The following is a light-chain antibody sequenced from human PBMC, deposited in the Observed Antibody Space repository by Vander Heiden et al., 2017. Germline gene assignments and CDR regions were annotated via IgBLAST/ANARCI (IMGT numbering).Light chain of an antibody. CDR1: SSDIGGYSY. Sequence: QSALTPPASVSGSPGLSITISCTGTSSDIGGYSYVSCYPRHPGKAPKLIIYDVDSRPSGVSNRFSGSKSGKTASLTISGLQAEDEAEYYCSSYTTSGTFPYVFGAGTQVTVL. CDR2: DVD. CDR3: SSYTTSGTFPYV. V-gene: IGLV2-14*01. J-gene: IGLJ1*01.